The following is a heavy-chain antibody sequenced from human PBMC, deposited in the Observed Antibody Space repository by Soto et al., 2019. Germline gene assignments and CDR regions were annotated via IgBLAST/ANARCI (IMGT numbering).Heavy chain of an antibody. J-gene: IGHJ5*02. D-gene: IGHD3-10*01. CDR1: GGSISSSSWY. CDR2: IYYSGST. V-gene: IGHV4-39*07. CDR3: ARLVGGSGSYDWFDP. Sequence: PSETLSLTCSVSGGSISSSSWYWGWIRQPPGKGLEWIGNIYYSGSTYYNPSLKSRVTISVDTSKNQFSLKLSSVTAADTAVYYCARLVGGSGSYDWFDPWGQGALVTVSS.